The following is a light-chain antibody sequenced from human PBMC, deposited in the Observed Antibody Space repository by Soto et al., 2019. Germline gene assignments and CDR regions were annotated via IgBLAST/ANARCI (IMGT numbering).Light chain of an antibody. J-gene: IGKJ2*01. Sequence: EIVLTQSPGTLSLSPGERATLSCRASQSVSSSYLAWYQQKPGQAPRLLIYGASSRATGIPDRFSGSGSGTDFTLTISRLEPEDFAVYYCQQYGSSPPVEYTFGQGTKLEIK. V-gene: IGKV3-20*01. CDR3: QQYGSSPPVEYT. CDR2: GAS. CDR1: QSVSSSY.